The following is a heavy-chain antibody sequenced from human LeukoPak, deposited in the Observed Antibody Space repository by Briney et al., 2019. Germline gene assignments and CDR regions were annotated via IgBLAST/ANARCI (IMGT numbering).Heavy chain of an antibody. Sequence: GESLKISCKGSGYSFTSYWILWVRQMPGKGLECMGIIYPDDSDIRYSPSFRGQVTISADKSISTAYLQWSSLKASDTAMYYCARPMVRGAPGAFDIWGQGTMVTVSS. CDR3: ARPMVRGAPGAFDI. V-gene: IGHV5-51*01. CDR2: IYPDDSDI. CDR1: GYSFTSYW. D-gene: IGHD3-10*01. J-gene: IGHJ3*02.